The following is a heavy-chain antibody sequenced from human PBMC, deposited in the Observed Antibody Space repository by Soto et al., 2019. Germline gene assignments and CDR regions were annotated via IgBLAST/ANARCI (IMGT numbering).Heavy chain of an antibody. Sequence: EVQLVESGGGLVKPGGSLRLSCAASGFTFSSYSMNWVRQAPGKGLEWVSSISSSSSYIYYADSVKGRFTISRDNAKNSLYLQMNSLRDEDTAVYYCAREGNERRDAFDIWGQGTMVTVSS. CDR1: GFTFSSYS. CDR3: AREGNERRDAFDI. V-gene: IGHV3-21*01. J-gene: IGHJ3*02. CDR2: ISSSSSYI.